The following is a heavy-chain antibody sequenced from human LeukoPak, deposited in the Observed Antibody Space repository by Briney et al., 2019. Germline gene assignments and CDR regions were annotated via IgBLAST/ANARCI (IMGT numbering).Heavy chain of an antibody. Sequence: PSETLSLTRTVSGGSISSYYWSWIRQPPGKGLEWIGYIYYSGSTNYNPSLKSRVTISVDTSKNQFSLKLSSVTAADTAVYYCASGGDYYDFWSGYYSPASAFDIWGQGTMVTVSS. CDR2: IYYSGST. J-gene: IGHJ3*02. V-gene: IGHV4-59*01. D-gene: IGHD3-3*01. CDR1: GGSISSYY. CDR3: ASGGDYYDFWSGYYSPASAFDI.